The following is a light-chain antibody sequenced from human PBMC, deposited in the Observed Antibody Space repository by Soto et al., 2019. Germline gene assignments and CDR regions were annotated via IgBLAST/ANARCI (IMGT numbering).Light chain of an antibody. V-gene: IGKV2-28*01. J-gene: IGKJ1*01. Sequence: DIVMTQSPLSLPVTPGEPASISCRSSQSLLHSDGYNYLDWYLQKPGQSPQLLIYLGSNRASGVPDRFSGSGSGTDFTLEISRVEAEDVGVYYCMQAQQTPWTFGQGTKVEI. CDR2: LGS. CDR3: MQAQQTPWT. CDR1: QSLLHSDGYNY.